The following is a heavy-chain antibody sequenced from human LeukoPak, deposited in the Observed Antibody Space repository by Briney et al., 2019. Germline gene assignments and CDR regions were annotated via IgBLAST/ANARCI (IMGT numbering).Heavy chain of an antibody. J-gene: IGHJ6*02. CDR1: GFTFSSYW. Sequence: GGSLRLSCAASGFTFSSYWMSWVRQAPGKGLEWVANIKQDGSEKYYVDSVKGRFTISRDNAKNSLYLQMNSLRAEDTAVYYCARERVVAEHDYYYYYGMDVWGQGTTVTVSS. D-gene: IGHD2-15*01. CDR2: IKQDGSEK. CDR3: ARERVVAEHDYYYYYGMDV. V-gene: IGHV3-7*01.